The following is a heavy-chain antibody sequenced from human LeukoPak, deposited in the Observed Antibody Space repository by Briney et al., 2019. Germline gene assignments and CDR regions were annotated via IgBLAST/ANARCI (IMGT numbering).Heavy chain of an antibody. CDR1: GGSISRYY. CDR2: IYTSGST. CDR3: ARVRYQGFDP. D-gene: IGHD2-2*01. J-gene: IGHJ5*02. Sequence: SETLSLTXAVSGGSISRYYWSWIGQAAGRGLEWIGHIYTSGSTNYNPSLQSRVTMSIDMSENQFSLRLNSVTAADTAIYYCARVRYQGFDPWGQGTLVTVSS. V-gene: IGHV4-4*07.